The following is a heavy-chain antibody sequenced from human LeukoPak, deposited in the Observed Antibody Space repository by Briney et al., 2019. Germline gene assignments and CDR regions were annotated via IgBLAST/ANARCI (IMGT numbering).Heavy chain of an antibody. CDR1: AYTFTSYG. CDR2: IGAYNGNT. V-gene: IGHV1-18*01. CDR3: ARDAPTPRLTPDY. Sequence: EASVEISCMASAYTFTSYGISWVRQAPGQGREWVGWIGAYNGNTNYAQRLQGRVTMTTDTSTNTAYMELRGLGSDDTAVYYCARDAPTPRLTPDYWGEGSLVTVSS. D-gene: IGHD2-15*01. J-gene: IGHJ4*02.